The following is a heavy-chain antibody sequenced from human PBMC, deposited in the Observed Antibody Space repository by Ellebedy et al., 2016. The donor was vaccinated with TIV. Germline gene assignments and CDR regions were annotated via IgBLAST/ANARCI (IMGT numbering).Heavy chain of an antibody. CDR2: VSTRGST. D-gene: IGHD2-8*01. CDR1: GGSIFSYY. J-gene: IGHJ6*02. Sequence: SETLSLTCTVSGGSIFSYYWTWIRQPAGKGLEWIGRVSTRGSTDSNPSLKSRLTMSVDTSKNQFSLSLSSVTAADTAVYYCAKVGNGAVKNRDYYYGMDVWGQGTTVTVSS. CDR3: AKVGNGAVKNRDYYYGMDV. V-gene: IGHV4-4*07.